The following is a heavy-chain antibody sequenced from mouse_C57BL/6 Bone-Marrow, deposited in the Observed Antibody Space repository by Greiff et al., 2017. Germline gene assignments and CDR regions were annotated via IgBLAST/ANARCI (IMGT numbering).Heavy chain of an antibody. J-gene: IGHJ4*01. Sequence: QVQLKESGPGLVKPSQSLFLTCSITGFPITSGYYWIWIRQSPGKPLEWMGYITHSGETFYNPSLQSPISITRETSKNQFFLQLNSVTTEDTAMYYGAGDKAGYAMDYWGHGTSVTVSS. CDR3: AGDKAGYAMDY. CDR1: GFPITSGYY. CDR2: ITHSGET. V-gene: IGHV12-3*01.